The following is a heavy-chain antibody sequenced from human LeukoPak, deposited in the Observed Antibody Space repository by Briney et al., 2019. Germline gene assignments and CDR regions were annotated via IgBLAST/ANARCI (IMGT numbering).Heavy chain of an antibody. D-gene: IGHD3-3*01. CDR3: ATDRGWRTSGYYLYYFEY. Sequence: GGSLRLSCAASGFIFTNYFMSWVRQAPGKGLEWVASIKHDGSEKYYVDPVRGRFTISRDNTMNSLYLQMSSLRAEDTAVYYCATDRGWRTSGYYLYYFEYWGQGTLVTYSS. CDR1: GFIFTNYF. J-gene: IGHJ4*02. V-gene: IGHV3-7*01. CDR2: IKHDGSEK.